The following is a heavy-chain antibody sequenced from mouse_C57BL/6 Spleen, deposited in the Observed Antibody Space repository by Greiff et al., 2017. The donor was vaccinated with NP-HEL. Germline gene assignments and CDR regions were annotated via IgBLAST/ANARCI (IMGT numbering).Heavy chain of an antibody. D-gene: IGHD1-1*01. Sequence: QVQLQQSGAELVKPGASVKLSCKASGYTFTSYWMHWVKQRPGRGLEWIGRIDPTSGGTKYNEKFKSKATLTVDKPSSTAYMQLSSLTSEDSAVYYCARSFITTVVATGYFDVWGTGTTVTVSS. V-gene: IGHV1-72*01. CDR1: GYTFTSYW. CDR2: IDPTSGGT. J-gene: IGHJ1*03. CDR3: ARSFITTVVATGYFDV.